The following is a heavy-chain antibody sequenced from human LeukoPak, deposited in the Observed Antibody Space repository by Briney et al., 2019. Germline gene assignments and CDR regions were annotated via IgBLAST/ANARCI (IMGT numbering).Heavy chain of an antibody. Sequence: SETLSLTCTVSGGSISNSSYYWGWIRQPPGKGLEWIGSMYYSGSTYYNPSLKSLATISVDTSKNQFSLYLSSVTAADTAVYYCARHGKMGKIHPSYWGQGILVTVSS. CDR2: MYYSGST. V-gene: IGHV4-39*01. D-gene: IGHD4-23*01. CDR1: GGSISNSSYY. CDR3: ARHGKMGKIHPSY. J-gene: IGHJ4*02.